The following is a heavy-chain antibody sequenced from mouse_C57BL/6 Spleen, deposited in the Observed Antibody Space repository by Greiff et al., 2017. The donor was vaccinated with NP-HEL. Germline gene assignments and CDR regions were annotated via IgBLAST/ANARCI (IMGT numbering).Heavy chain of an antibody. V-gene: IGHV3-6*01. CDR3: AREGGNYGHWYFDV. Sequence: EVKLVESGPGLVKPSQSLSLTCSVTGYSITSGYYWNWIRQFPGNKLEWMGYISYDGSNNYNPSLKNRISITRDTSKNQFFLKLNSVTTEDTATYYCAREGGNYGHWYFDVWGTGTTVTVSS. D-gene: IGHD1-1*01. CDR2: ISYDGSN. CDR1: GYSITSGYY. J-gene: IGHJ1*03.